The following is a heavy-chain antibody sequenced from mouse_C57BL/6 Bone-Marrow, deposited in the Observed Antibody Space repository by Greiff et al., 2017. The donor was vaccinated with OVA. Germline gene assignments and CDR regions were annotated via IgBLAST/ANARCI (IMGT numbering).Heavy chain of an antibody. CDR3: ARILGRRNYFDY. J-gene: IGHJ2*01. CDR1: GFTFSSYA. V-gene: IGHV5-4*01. CDR2: ISDGGSYT. D-gene: IGHD4-1*01. Sequence: EVQLVESGGGLVKPGGSLKLSCAASGFTFSSYAMSWVRQTPEKRLEWVATISDGGSYTYYPDNVKGRFTISRDNAKNNLYLQMSHLKSEDTAMYYCARILGRRNYFDYWGQGTTLTVSS.